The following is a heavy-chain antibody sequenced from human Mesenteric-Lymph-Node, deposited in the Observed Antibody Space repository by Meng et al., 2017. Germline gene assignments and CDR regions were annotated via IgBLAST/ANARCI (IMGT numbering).Heavy chain of an antibody. J-gene: IGHJ5*02. V-gene: IGHV3-23*01. CDR2: ISGSGDST. D-gene: IGHD5-18*01. CDR1: GFTFSSYA. Sequence: GESLKISCAASGFTFSSYAMSWVRQAPGKGLEWVSTISGSGDSTYYADSVKGRFTISRDNSKNTLYLQMNSLRAEDTAVYYCARDKVGGYSYGYNWFDPWGQGTLVTVSS. CDR3: ARDKVGGYSYGYNWFDP.